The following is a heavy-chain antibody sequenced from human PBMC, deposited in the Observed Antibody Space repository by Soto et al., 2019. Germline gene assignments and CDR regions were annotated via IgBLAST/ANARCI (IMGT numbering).Heavy chain of an antibody. Sequence: QLQLVQSGPEVKMPGASVKVSCKTSRYTFSLYGITWVRQAPGQGLEWMGCVFGDDGSTDYAQNLLGRVTMTTDTSTTTAYMELRNLRSDDSAIYYCARRTLGSSIGIGDYWGQGALVTVSS. CDR2: VFGDDGST. CDR1: RYTFSLYG. D-gene: IGHD1-1*01. J-gene: IGHJ4*02. V-gene: IGHV1-18*01. CDR3: ARRTLGSSIGIGDY.